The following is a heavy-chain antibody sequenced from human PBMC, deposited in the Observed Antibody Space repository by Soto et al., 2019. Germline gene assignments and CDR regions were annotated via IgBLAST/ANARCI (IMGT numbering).Heavy chain of an antibody. Sequence: GGSLRLSCTASGFIYSIYAMAWVRQAPGKGLEWVSAISGSGGETYYADSVKGRFTISRDNSKNTVYLQMTNVRAEDTAVYYCAKEIAVAVATPPEYWGQGTLVTVSS. CDR1: GFIYSIYA. CDR3: AKEIAVAVATPPEY. D-gene: IGHD5-12*01. V-gene: IGHV3-23*01. J-gene: IGHJ4*02. CDR2: ISGSGGET.